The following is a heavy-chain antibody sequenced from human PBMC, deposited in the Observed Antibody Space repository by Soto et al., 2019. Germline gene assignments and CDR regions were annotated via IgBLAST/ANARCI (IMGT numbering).Heavy chain of an antibody. D-gene: IGHD2-21*02. CDR2: INHSGST. Sequence: PSETLSLTCAVYGGSFSGYYWSWIRQPPGKGLEWIGEINHSGSTNYSPSLKSRVTISVDTSKNQFSLKLSSVTAADTAVYYCARGRWRQYYYYGMDVWGQGTTVTVSS. V-gene: IGHV4-34*01. J-gene: IGHJ6*02. CDR3: ARGRWRQYYYYGMDV. CDR1: GGSFSGYY.